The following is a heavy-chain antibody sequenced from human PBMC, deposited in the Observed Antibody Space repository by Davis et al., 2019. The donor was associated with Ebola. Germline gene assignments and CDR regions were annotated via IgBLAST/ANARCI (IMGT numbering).Heavy chain of an antibody. Sequence: PSETLSLTCTVSGGSISSYYWSWIRQPPGKGLEWIGYIYYSGSTNYNPSLKSRVTISVDTSKNQFSLKLSSVTAANTAVYYCARVNYDFWSGYSYYYYGMDVWGQGTTVTVSS. J-gene: IGHJ6*02. CDR1: GGSISSYY. CDR2: IYYSGST. D-gene: IGHD3-3*01. V-gene: IGHV4-59*12. CDR3: ARVNYDFWSGYSYYYYGMDV.